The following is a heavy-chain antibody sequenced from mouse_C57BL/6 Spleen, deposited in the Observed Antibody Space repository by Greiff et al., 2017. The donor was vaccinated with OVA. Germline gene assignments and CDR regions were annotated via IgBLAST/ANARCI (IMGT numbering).Heavy chain of an antibody. D-gene: IGHD1-1*01. V-gene: IGHV3-6*01. CDR2: ISYDGSN. CDR3: ARDRGSSYVWFAY. J-gene: IGHJ3*01. Sequence: EVHLVESGPGLVKPSQSLSLTCSVTGYSITSGYYWNWIRQFPGNKLEWMGYISYDGSNNYNPSLKNRISITRDTSKNQFFLKLNSVTTEDTATYYCARDRGSSYVWFAYWGQGTLVTVSA. CDR1: GYSITSGYY.